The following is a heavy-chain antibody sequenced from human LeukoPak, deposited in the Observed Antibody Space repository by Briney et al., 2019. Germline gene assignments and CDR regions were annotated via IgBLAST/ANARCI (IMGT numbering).Heavy chain of an antibody. CDR1: GFTFSIYA. J-gene: IGHJ1*01. CDR2: ISYDGSNK. D-gene: IGHD6-19*01. CDR3: ATEGEQWLVPGAESFHH. Sequence: PGGSLRLSCAASGFTFSIYAMHWVRQAPGKGLEWVAIISYDGSNKFYADSVKGRFTVSRDNSKNTLSLQMNSLRVEDTAVYYCATEGEQWLVPGAESFHHWGQGTLVTVSS. V-gene: IGHV3-30-3*01.